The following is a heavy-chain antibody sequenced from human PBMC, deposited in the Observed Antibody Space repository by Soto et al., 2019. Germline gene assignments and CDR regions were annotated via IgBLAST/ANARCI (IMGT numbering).Heavy chain of an antibody. CDR3: ARDYGYSYGACYYYYGMDV. J-gene: IGHJ6*02. CDR1: GGSVSSGSYY. V-gene: IGHV4-61*01. Sequence: QVQLQESGPGLVKPSETLSLTCTVSGGSVSSGSYYWSWIRQPPGKGLEWIGYIYYSGSTNYNPSLKSRVTISVDTSKNQFSLKLSSVTAADTAVYYCARDYGYSYGACYYYYGMDVWGQGTTVTVSS. D-gene: IGHD5-18*01. CDR2: IYYSGST.